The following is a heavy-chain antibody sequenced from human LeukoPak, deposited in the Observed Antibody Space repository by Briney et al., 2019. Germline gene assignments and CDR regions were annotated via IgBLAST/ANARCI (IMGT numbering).Heavy chain of an antibody. V-gene: IGHV4-34*01. CDR2: INHSGST. Sequence: SETLSLTCAVYGGSFSGYYWSWLRQPPGKGLEWIGEINHSGSTNYNPSLKSRVTISVDTSKNQFSLKLTSVTAADTAAYYCARGQRRQGYCSNTSCYGYYYYYMDVWDKGTTVTVSS. D-gene: IGHD2-2*01. CDR1: GGSFSGYY. J-gene: IGHJ6*03. CDR3: ARGQRRQGYCSNTSCYGYYYYYMDV.